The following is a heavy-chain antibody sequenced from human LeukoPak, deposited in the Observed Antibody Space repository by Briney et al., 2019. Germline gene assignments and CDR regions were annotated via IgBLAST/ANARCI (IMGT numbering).Heavy chain of an antibody. D-gene: IGHD5-18*01. V-gene: IGHV4-59*01. CDR1: GGSISSYY. Sequence: SETLSLTCTVSGGSISSYYWSWIRQPPGKGLEWIGCIYYSGSTNYNPSLKSRVTISVDTSKNQFSLKLSSVTAADTAVYYCARAIALYSSGRYFDYWGQGTLVTVSS. CDR3: ARAIALYSSGRYFDY. J-gene: IGHJ4*02. CDR2: IYYSGST.